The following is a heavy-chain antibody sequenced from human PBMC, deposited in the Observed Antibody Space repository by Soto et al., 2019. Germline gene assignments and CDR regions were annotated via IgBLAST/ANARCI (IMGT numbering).Heavy chain of an antibody. J-gene: IGHJ5*01. CDR1: GFTFGNFW. CDR3: AVGFHWFDS. Sequence: LRLSCAASGFTFGNFWMSWVRQAPGKGLDWVANIKYDGGEQNYVDSVKGRFTISRDNAKNSLYLQMNSLRAEDTAVYYCAVGFHWFDSWGQGSLVTVSS. CDR2: IKYDGGEQ. V-gene: IGHV3-7*01.